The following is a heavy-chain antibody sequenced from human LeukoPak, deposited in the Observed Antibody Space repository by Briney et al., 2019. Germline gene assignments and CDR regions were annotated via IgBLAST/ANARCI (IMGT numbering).Heavy chain of an antibody. CDR2: ISIDGNTI. V-gene: IGHV3-11*04. D-gene: IGHD1/OR15-1a*01. J-gene: IGHJ4*02. CDR3: ARAGRGSWYGEQPLFDY. Sequence: GGSLRLSCAASGFTFSAHYMSWIRQAPGKGLEWVSYISIDGNTIYYADSVKGRFTISRDNANNSLYLQMSSLRAEDTAVYYCARAGRGSWYGEQPLFDYWGQGTLVTVSS. CDR1: GFTFSAHY.